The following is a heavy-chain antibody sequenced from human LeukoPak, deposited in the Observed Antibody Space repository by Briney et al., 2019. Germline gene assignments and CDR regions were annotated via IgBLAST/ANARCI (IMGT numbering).Heavy chain of an antibody. CDR3: VRGNSGSYYLS. CDR1: GYTFTNYD. V-gene: IGHV1-8*02. D-gene: IGHD1-26*01. J-gene: IGHJ5*02. Sequence: ASVKVACKASGYTFTNYDINWVRQATGQGLEWMGWMNPNSGNTGFVQKFQGRVILTRDTSINTAYMELSSLRSDDTAVYYCVRGNSGSYYLSWGQGTLVTVSS. CDR2: MNPNSGNT.